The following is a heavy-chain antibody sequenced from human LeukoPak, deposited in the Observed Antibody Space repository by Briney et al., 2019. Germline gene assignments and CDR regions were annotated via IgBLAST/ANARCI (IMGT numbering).Heavy chain of an antibody. CDR2: MNPNSGNT. Sequence: ASVKVSFKASGYTFTSCDINLVRQATGQGLEWMGGMNPNSGNTGYAQKFQGRVTMTRNTSISTAYMELSSLRSEETAVYYCARSSSSAMDVWGKGTTVTVSS. D-gene: IGHD6-6*01. V-gene: IGHV1-8*01. CDR1: GYTFTSCD. CDR3: ARSSSSAMDV. J-gene: IGHJ6*03.